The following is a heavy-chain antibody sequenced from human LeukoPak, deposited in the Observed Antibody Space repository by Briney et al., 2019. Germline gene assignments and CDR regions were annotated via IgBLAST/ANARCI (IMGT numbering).Heavy chain of an antibody. J-gene: IGHJ4*02. CDR1: GFTFDDYA. V-gene: IGHV3-9*01. Sequence: GGSLRLSCAASGFTFDDYAMHWVRQAPGKGLEWVSVISWNSGSITYADSVKGRFTISRDNAKNSLYLQMNSLRAEDTALYYCAKAHNSGYYYAFDYWGQGTLVTVSS. CDR2: ISWNSGSI. D-gene: IGHD3-22*01. CDR3: AKAHNSGYYYAFDY.